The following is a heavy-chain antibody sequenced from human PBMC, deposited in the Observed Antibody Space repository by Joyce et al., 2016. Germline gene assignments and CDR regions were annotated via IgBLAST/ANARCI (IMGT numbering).Heavy chain of an antibody. CDR3: ARDGCSSGTCYSVWLDP. CDR2: ISPMLGTA. CDR1: GGTFSSFP. D-gene: IGHD2-15*01. Sequence: QVQLVQSGAEVKRPGSSVKVACKASGGTFSSFPINWVRQAPGQGLEWMGGISPMLGTATYAQKFQDRRRITADESRNAIYMELNTLTFDDTALYYCARDGCSSGTCYSVWLDPWGQGTLVIVSS. V-gene: IGHV1-69*01. J-gene: IGHJ5*02.